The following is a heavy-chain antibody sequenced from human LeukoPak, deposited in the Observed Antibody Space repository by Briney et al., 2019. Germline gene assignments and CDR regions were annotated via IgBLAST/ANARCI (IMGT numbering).Heavy chain of an antibody. Sequence: GASVKVSCKASGFTFSGHYIHWVRQAPGQGLEWMGYINPHSGGTSSPQKFQGRVTMTTDTSISAVHMELSSLTSDDTAMYYCVREGNELLSKNFDYWGQGSLVTVSS. J-gene: IGHJ4*02. CDR2: INPHSGGT. CDR1: GFTFSGHY. V-gene: IGHV1-2*02. D-gene: IGHD2-21*02. CDR3: VREGNELLSKNFDY.